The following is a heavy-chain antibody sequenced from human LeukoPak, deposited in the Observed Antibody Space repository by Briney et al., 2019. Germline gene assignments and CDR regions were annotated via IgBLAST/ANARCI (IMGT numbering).Heavy chain of an antibody. D-gene: IGHD6-19*01. Sequence: GGSLRLSCAASGFTFSSYGMSWVRQAPGKGLEWVSAISGSGGSTYYADSVKGRFTISRDNSKNTLYLQMNSLRAEDTAVYYCAKGYSSGWYDIPLDYWGQGTLVTVSS. J-gene: IGHJ4*02. CDR1: GFTFSSYG. V-gene: IGHV3-23*01. CDR2: ISGSGGST. CDR3: AKGYSSGWYDIPLDY.